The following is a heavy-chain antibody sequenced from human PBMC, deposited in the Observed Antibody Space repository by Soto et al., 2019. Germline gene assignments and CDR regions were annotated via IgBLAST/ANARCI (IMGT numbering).Heavy chain of an antibody. Sequence: QVQLQESGPGLVRPSQTLSLTCTVSGGSISSRDYYWSWIRQRPGRGLEWIGYVYYSGITFYNPSLKSRLTISVDTSKNQFYLRLGSVTAADTAVYYCAREMFSRTWYPGDWGQGTLVTVSS. D-gene: IGHD6-13*01. CDR3: AREMFSRTWYPGD. CDR2: VYYSGIT. CDR1: GGSISSRDYY. V-gene: IGHV4-31*03. J-gene: IGHJ4*02.